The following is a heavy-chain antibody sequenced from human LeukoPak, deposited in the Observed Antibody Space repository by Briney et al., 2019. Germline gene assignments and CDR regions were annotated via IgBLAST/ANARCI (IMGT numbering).Heavy chain of an antibody. D-gene: IGHD3-10*01. J-gene: IGHJ6*02. CDR2: IYYSGST. Sequence: SETLSLTCTVSGGSISSYYWSWIRQPPGKGLEWIGYIYYSGSTNYNPSLKSRVTISVDTSKNQFSLKLSSVTAADTAVYYCARTNYYVSGSYYIVSYYGMDVWGQGTTVTVSS. V-gene: IGHV4-59*01. CDR3: ARTNYYVSGSYYIVSYYGMDV. CDR1: GGSISSYY.